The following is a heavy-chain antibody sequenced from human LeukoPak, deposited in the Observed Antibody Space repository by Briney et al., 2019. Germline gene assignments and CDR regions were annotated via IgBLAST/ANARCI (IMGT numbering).Heavy chain of an antibody. V-gene: IGHV4-39*01. CDR1: GGSISSSSYY. D-gene: IGHD3-3*01. CDR2: IYYSGST. Sequence: KPSETLSLTCTVSGGSISSSSYYWCWIRQPPGTGLEWIGSIYYSGSTYYNASLKSRVTISVDTSKNQFSLKLSSVTAADTAVYYCARRRRGSGFDYWGQGTLVTVSS. CDR3: ARRRRGSGFDY. J-gene: IGHJ4*02.